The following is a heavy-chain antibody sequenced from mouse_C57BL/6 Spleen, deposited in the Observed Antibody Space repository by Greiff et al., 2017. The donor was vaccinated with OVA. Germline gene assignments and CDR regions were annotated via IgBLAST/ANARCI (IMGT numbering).Heavy chain of an antibody. CDR2: IDPSDSYT. J-gene: IGHJ2*01. CDR1: GYTFTSYW. Sequence: QVQLQQPGAELVMPGASVKLSCKASGYTFTSYWMHWVKQRPGQGLEWIGEIDPSDSYTNYNQKFKGKSTLTVDKSSSTAYMQLSSLTSEDSAVYYCARGSSYYYFDYWGKGTTLTVSS. D-gene: IGHD1-1*01. V-gene: IGHV1-69*01. CDR3: ARGSSYYYFDY.